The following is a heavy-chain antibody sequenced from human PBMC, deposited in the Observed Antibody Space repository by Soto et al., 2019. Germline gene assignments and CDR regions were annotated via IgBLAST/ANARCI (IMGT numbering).Heavy chain of an antibody. CDR2: IYHSGST. V-gene: IGHV4-30-2*01. CDR3: ARVSYDFWSGLPNWFDP. Sequence: SETLSLTCAVSGGSISSGGYSWSWIRQPPGKGLEWIGYIYHSGSTYYNPSLKSRVTISVDRSKNQFSLKLSSVTAADTAVYYCARVSYDFWSGLPNWFDPWGQGTLVTSPQ. J-gene: IGHJ5*02. CDR1: GGSISSGGYS. D-gene: IGHD3-3*01.